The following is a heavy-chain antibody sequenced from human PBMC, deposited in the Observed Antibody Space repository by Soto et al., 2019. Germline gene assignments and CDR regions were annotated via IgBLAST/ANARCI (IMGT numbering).Heavy chain of an antibody. D-gene: IGHD1-26*01. Sequence: YDPTLVNPIDTLTLTCTVYGFSLTNTRMGVSWIRQPPGKALEWLAHIFSNDEKSYSTSLKCRLSISKDTSKSQVVLTMTNMDPVDTATSYCALMWDRWEHSYYYGIDVWGEGTTVTLSS. CDR2: IFSNDEK. J-gene: IGHJ6*01. CDR3: ALMWDRWEHSYYYGIDV. CDR1: GFSLTNTRMG. V-gene: IGHV2-26*01.